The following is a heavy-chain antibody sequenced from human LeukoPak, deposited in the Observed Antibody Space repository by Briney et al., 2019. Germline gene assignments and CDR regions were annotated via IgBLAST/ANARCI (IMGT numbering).Heavy chain of an antibody. V-gene: IGHV1-69*13. CDR1: GGTFSSYA. CDR3: ARGERAELVSSRLW. D-gene: IGHD1-26*01. J-gene: IGHJ4*02. Sequence: ASVKVSCKASGGTFSSYAISWVRQAPGHGLEWMGGIIPIFGTANYAQKFQGRVTITADESTSTAYMELSSLRSEDTAVYYCARGERAELVSSRLWWGQGTLVTVSS. CDR2: IIPIFGTA.